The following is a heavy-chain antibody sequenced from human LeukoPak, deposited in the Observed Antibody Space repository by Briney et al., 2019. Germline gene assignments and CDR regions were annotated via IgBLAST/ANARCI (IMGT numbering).Heavy chain of an antibody. CDR1: GFTFSTSD. CDR2: LSGSGGST. V-gene: IGHV3-21*01. J-gene: IGHJ4*02. Sequence: GGSLRLSCEGSGFTFSTSDMNWVRQAPGKGLEWISGLSGSGGSTYYADSVKGRFTISRDNAKNSLYLQMNSLRAEDTAVYYCARASGGTPGYWGQGTLVTVSS. D-gene: IGHD1-14*01. CDR3: ARASGGTPGY.